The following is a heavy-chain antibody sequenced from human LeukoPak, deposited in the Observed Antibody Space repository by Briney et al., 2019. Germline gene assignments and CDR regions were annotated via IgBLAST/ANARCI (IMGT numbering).Heavy chain of an antibody. CDR1: GNYW. D-gene: IGHD3-3*01. V-gene: IGHV3-23*01. J-gene: IGHJ4*02. CDR3: AKGGRTLRFLEWSGGDY. Sequence: GGSLRLSCAASGNYWMHWVRQVPGKGLVWVSAISGSGGSTYYADSVKGRFTISRDNSKNTLYLQMNSLRAEDTAVYYCAKGGRTLRFLEWSGGDYWGQGTLVTVSS. CDR2: ISGSGGST.